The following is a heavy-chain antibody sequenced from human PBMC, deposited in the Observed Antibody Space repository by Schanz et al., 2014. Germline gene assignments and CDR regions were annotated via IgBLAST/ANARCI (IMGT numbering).Heavy chain of an antibody. J-gene: IGHJ4*02. CDR2: IIPILGIA. D-gene: IGHD6-13*01. V-gene: IGHV1-69*08. Sequence: QVQLVQSGAEVKKPGSSVKVSCKASGGTFSTYTISWVRQAPGQGLEWMGRIIPILGIANYAQKFQGRVTITADKSTFTAYMDVSSLRAEDTAIYYCAKDLAAVGVFDYWGQGSLVTVSP. CDR1: GGTFSTYT. CDR3: AKDLAAVGVFDY.